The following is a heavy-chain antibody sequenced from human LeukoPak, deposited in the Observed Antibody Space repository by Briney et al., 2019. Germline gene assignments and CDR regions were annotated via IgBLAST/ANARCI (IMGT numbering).Heavy chain of an antibody. CDR1: GGSLSSYY. V-gene: IGHV4-59*01. CDR2: IYYSGST. Sequence: SETLSLTCTVSGGSLSSYYWSWIRQPPGKGLEWIGYIYYSGSTNYNPSLKSRVTISVDTSKNQFSLKLSSVTAADTAVYYCARGGCTNGVCYREFSYYYGMDVWGQGTTVTVSS. J-gene: IGHJ6*02. CDR3: ARGGCTNGVCYREFSYYYGMDV. D-gene: IGHD2-8*01.